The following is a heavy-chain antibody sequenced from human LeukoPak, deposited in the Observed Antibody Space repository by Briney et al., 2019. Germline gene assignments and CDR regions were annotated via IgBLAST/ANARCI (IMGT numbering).Heavy chain of an antibody. CDR3: ARAIAVAGLAWFDP. J-gene: IGHJ5*02. Sequence: SETLSLTCTVSGGSIRNYYWSWIRQPPGKGLEWIGYIYYSESTNNNFSLKSRVTISLDTSKNQFSLKLSSVTAADTAVYYCARAIAVAGLAWFDPWGQGTLVTVSS. V-gene: IGHV4-59*01. CDR2: IYYSEST. CDR1: GGSIRNYY. D-gene: IGHD6-19*01.